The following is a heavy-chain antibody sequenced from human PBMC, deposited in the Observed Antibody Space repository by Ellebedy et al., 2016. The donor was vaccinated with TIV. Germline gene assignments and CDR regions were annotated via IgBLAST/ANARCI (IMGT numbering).Heavy chain of an antibody. J-gene: IGHJ4*02. CDR3: ARGGLTAASDY. CDR1: GFSFGSYW. D-gene: IGHD2-2*01. CDR2: IKADGSGI. V-gene: IGHV3-74*03. Sequence: GGSLRLSCAASGFSFGSYWMLWVRQPPGKGLEWVSRIKADGSGITYADSVRGRFTISRDNAKNTLYLQMNSLRAEDTAVYYCARGGLTAASDYWGQGTLVTVSS.